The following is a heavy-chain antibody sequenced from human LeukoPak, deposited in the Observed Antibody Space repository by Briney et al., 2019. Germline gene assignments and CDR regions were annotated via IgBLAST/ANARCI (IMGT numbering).Heavy chain of an antibody. CDR3: ARGTAQLPKAAVAAHRYWYFDL. CDR2: IYYSGST. D-gene: IGHD6-19*01. Sequence: PSETLSLTCTVSGGSISSSSYYWSWIRQHPGKGLEWIGYIYYSGSTYYNPSLKSRVTISVDTSKNQFSLKLSSVTAADTAVYYCARGTAQLPKAAVAAHRYWYFDLWGRGTLVTVSS. CDR1: GGSISSSSYY. J-gene: IGHJ2*01. V-gene: IGHV4-31*03.